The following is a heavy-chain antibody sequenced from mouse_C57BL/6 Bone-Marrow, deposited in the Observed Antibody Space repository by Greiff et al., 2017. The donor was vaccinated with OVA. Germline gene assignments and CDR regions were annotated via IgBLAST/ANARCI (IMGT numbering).Heavy chain of an antibody. J-gene: IGHJ1*03. D-gene: IGHD1-1*01. CDR2: ISSGGDYI. CDR1: GFTFSSYA. Sequence: EVQGVESGEGLVKPGGSLKLSCAASGFTFSSYAMSWVRQTPEKRLEWVAYISSGGDYIYYADTVKGRFTISRDNARNTLYLQMSSLKSEDTAMYYCTSKGIYYGSRYFDVWGTGTTVTVSS. CDR3: TSKGIYYGSRYFDV. V-gene: IGHV5-9-1*02.